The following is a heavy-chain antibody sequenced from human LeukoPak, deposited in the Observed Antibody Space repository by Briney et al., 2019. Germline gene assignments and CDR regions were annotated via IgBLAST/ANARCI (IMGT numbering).Heavy chain of an antibody. J-gene: IGHJ6*03. CDR2: ISGSGGST. V-gene: IGHV3-23*01. CDR1: GVTFSSYA. CDR3: ANRPTDYYYMDV. Sequence: PGGSLRLSCAASGVTFSSYAMSWVRQAPGKGLEWVSAISGSGGSTYYADSVKGRFTISRDNSKNTLYLQMNSLRAEDTAVYYCANRPTDYYYMDVWGKGTTVTVSS.